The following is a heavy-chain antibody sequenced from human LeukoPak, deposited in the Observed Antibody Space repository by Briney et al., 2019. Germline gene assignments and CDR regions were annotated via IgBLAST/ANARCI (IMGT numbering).Heavy chain of an antibody. CDR3: ARAQGEQPYYYYYYMDV. CDR2: IKQDGSEK. V-gene: IGHV3-7*01. CDR1: GFTFSSYW. J-gene: IGHJ6*03. D-gene: IGHD6-13*01. Sequence: PGGSLRLSCAASGFTFSSYWMSWVRQAPGKGLEWVANIKQDGSEKYYVDSVKGRFTISRDNAKNSLYLQMNSLRAEDTAVYYCARAQGEQPYYYYYYMDVWGKGTTVTVSS.